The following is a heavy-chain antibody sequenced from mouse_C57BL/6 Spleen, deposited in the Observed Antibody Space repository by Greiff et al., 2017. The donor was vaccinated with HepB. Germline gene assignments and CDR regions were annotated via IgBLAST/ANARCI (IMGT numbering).Heavy chain of an antibody. D-gene: IGHD2-1*01. Sequence: EVQLQQSGPELVKPGASVKIPCKASGYTFTDYNMDWVKQSHGKSLEWIGDINPNNGGTIYNQKFKGKATLTVDKSSSTAYMELRSLTSEDTAVYYGARSLYYGNYYYAMDYWGQGTSVTVSS. V-gene: IGHV1-18*01. J-gene: IGHJ4*01. CDR3: ARSLYYGNYYYAMDY. CDR2: INPNNGGT. CDR1: GYTFTDYN.